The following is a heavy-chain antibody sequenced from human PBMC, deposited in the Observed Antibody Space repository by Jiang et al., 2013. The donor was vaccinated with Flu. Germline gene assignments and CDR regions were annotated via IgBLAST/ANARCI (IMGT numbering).Heavy chain of an antibody. J-gene: IGHJ6*02. Sequence: LEWMGWINPNSGGTNYAQKFQGRVTMTRDTSISTAYMELSSLRYDDTAVYYCAPSVSVTGRWSADYYYGLDVWGQGTTVTVYS. CDR2: INPNSGGT. V-gene: IGHV1-2*02. D-gene: IGHD6-19*01. CDR3: APSVSVTGRWSADYYYGLDV.